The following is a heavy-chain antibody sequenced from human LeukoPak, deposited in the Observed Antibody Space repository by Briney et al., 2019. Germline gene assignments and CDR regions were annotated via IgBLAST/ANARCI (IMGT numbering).Heavy chain of an antibody. J-gene: IGHJ5*02. Sequence: SETLSLTCTVSGGSISSSSYYWGWIRQPPGKGLEWIESIYYSGSTYYNPSLKSRVTISVDTSKNQFSLKLSSVTAADTAVYYCARDRQLAPNWFDPWGQGTLVTVSS. V-gene: IGHV4-39*07. CDR1: GGSISSSSYY. CDR2: IYYSGST. D-gene: IGHD5-24*01. CDR3: ARDRQLAPNWFDP.